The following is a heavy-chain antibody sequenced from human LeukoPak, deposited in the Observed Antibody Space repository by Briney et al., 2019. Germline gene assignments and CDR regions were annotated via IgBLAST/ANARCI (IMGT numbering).Heavy chain of an antibody. J-gene: IGHJ6*02. CDR3: AREVFSGDYSPQYYYLGMDV. CDR1: GFRFNMYT. D-gene: IGHD4-17*01. Sequence: GGSLRLSCEASGFRFNMYTMNWVRQAPGKGLEWVSSISGVSTYIYYGDSMKGRVTISRDFAKNSVYLEMKRLRAEDTAVYYCAREVFSGDYSPQYYYLGMDVWGPGTTVTVSS. V-gene: IGHV3-21*01. CDR2: ISGVSTYI.